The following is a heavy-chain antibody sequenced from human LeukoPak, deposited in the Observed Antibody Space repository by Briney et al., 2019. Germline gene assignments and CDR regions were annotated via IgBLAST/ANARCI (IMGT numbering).Heavy chain of an antibody. D-gene: IGHD2-2*01. CDR2: IIPIFGTA. V-gene: IGHV1-69*13. CDR3: ARHCSSTSCYGIRYFQH. J-gene: IGHJ1*01. Sequence: ASVKVSCKASGGTFSSYAISWVRQAPGQGLEWMGGIIPIFGTANYAQKFQGRVTITADESTSTAYMELSSLRSEDTAVYYCARHCSSTSCYGIRYFQHWGQGTLVTASS. CDR1: GGTFSSYA.